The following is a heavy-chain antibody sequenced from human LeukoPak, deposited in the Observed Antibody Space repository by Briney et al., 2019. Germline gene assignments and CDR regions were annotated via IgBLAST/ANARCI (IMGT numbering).Heavy chain of an antibody. CDR3: ARFSPRAMGNYLDF. J-gene: IGHJ4*02. CDR1: GGSISSGSYS. CDR2: IYPRGST. D-gene: IGHD7-27*01. Sequence: SQALSLTCAVSGGSISSGSYSWSWIRQPPGKGLEWIGYIYPRGSTYYNPSLKSRVILSLDKSANQFSLNLSSVTAADTAVYYCARFSPRAMGNYLDFWGQGTLVTVSS. V-gene: IGHV4-30-2*01.